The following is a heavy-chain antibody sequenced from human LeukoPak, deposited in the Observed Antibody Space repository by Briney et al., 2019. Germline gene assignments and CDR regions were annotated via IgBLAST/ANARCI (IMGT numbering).Heavy chain of an antibody. CDR3: ARDLRAVAGTQFGY. D-gene: IGHD6-19*01. CDR1: GYTFTSYG. Sequence: GASVKVSRKASGYTFTSYGISWVRQAPGQGLEWMGWISTYNGNTNYAQKLQGRVTMTTDTSTSTAYMEPRSLRSDDTAVYYCARDLRAVAGTQFGYWGQGTLVTVSS. CDR2: ISTYNGNT. J-gene: IGHJ4*02. V-gene: IGHV1-18*01.